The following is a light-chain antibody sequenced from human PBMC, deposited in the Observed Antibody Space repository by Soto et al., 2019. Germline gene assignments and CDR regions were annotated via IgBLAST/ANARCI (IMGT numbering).Light chain of an antibody. CDR3: PQSYSTLYT. J-gene: IGKJ2*01. V-gene: IGKV1-39*01. Sequence: DIQMTQSPSSLSASVGDRVTITCRASQSISSYLNWYQQKPGKAPKLLIYAASSLQSGVPSRFSGSGSGTDFTLTISSLQPADFATYYCPQSYSTLYTFGQGTKLEIK. CDR2: AAS. CDR1: QSISSY.